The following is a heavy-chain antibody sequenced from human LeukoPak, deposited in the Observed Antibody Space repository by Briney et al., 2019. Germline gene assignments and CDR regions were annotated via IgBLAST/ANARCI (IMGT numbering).Heavy chain of an antibody. CDR1: GGSISSYY. Sequence: SETLSLTCTVSGGSISSYYWSWIRQPPGKGLEWIGYIYYSGSTNYNPSLKSRVTISVDTSKNQFSLKLSSVTAADTAVYYCARAEHSGYYPDAFDIWGQGTMVTVSS. CDR3: ARAEHSGYYPDAFDI. J-gene: IGHJ3*02. CDR2: IYYSGST. D-gene: IGHD3-22*01. V-gene: IGHV4-59*01.